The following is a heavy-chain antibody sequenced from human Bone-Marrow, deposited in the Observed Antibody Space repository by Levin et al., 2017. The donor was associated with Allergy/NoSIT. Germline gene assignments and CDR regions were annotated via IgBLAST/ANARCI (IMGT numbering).Heavy chain of an antibody. V-gene: IGHV1-69*13. CDR3: ARVPKSTGTTWWFDP. D-gene: IGHD1-7*01. CDR2: IIPMFGTP. CDR1: GVTFSTSA. Sequence: SVKVSCKAYGVTFSTSAITWVRQAPGQGLDWMGGIIPMFGTPNYSQKFQGRVTISADESRNTAYLDLTRLTSDDTAVYYCARVPKSTGTTWWFDPWGQGTLVTVSS. J-gene: IGHJ5*02.